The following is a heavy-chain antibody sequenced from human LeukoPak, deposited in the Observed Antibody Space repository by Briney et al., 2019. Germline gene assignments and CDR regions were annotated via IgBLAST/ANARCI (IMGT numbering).Heavy chain of an antibody. CDR3: AKSLFTSAAGSGRASDI. Sequence: PGGSLRLSCAVSGFIFKDFPMTWVRQAPGKGLEWLSAISAGGDLTFHADSLKGRFTISRDNSKNTLYLQMDSLRAEDTAVYYCAKSLFTSAAGSGRASDIWGQGTMVTVSS. D-gene: IGHD3-10*01. CDR1: GFIFKDFP. V-gene: IGHV3-23*01. CDR2: ISAGGDLT. J-gene: IGHJ3*02.